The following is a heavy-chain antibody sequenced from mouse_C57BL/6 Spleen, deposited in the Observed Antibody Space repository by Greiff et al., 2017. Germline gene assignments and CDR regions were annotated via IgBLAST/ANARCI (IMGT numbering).Heavy chain of an antibody. CDR1: GYAFSSYW. CDR3: ARSPVGLPYFDY. Sequence: VQLQQSGAELVKPGASVKISCKASGYAFSSYWMNWVKQRPGKGLEWIGQIYPGDGDTNSNGKFKGKATLTADKSSSTAYMQLSSLTSEDSAVYFCARSPVGLPYFDYWGQGTTLTVSS. D-gene: IGHD3-1*01. V-gene: IGHV1-80*01. J-gene: IGHJ2*01. CDR2: IYPGDGDT.